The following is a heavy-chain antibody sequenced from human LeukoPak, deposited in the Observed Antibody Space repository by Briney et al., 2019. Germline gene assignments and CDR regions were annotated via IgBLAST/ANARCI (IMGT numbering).Heavy chain of an antibody. V-gene: IGHV3-48*03. CDR1: GFTFSGYE. D-gene: IGHD6-13*01. CDR3: ARDRKSWANYYGMDV. CDR2: ISSSGSTI. J-gene: IGHJ6*02. Sequence: PGGSLRLSCAASGFTFSGYEMNWVRQAPGKGLEWVSYISSSGSTIYYADSVKGRFTISRDNAKNSLYLQMNSLRAEDTAVYYCARDRKSWANYYGMDVWGQGTTVTVSS.